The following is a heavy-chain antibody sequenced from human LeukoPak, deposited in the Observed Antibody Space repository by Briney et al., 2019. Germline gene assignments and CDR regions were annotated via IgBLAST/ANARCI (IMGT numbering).Heavy chain of an antibody. Sequence: GGSLRLSCAASGFTFSSYTMSWVRQAPGKGLEWVSAISGSGGSTYNADSVKGRFTISRDNPKNTLYLQMNSLRGEDTAVYYCAKPERYGTTWYGRVDYWGQGTLVTVSS. J-gene: IGHJ4*02. CDR2: ISGSGGST. V-gene: IGHV3-23*01. D-gene: IGHD6-13*01. CDR3: AKPERYGTTWYGRVDY. CDR1: GFTFSSYT.